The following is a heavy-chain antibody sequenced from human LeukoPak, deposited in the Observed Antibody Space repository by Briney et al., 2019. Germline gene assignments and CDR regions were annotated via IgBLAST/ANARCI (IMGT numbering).Heavy chain of an antibody. D-gene: IGHD3-10*01. Sequence: SVKVSCKASGYTFTSYAMNWVRQAPGQGLEWMGGIIPLFRTANYAQKFQGRVTITTDESTSTAYMELSSLRSEDTAVYYCARHLDYYGSGVKSSFDIWGQGTMVTVSS. CDR1: GYTFTSYA. V-gene: IGHV1-69*05. CDR3: ARHLDYYGSGVKSSFDI. J-gene: IGHJ3*02. CDR2: IIPLFRTA.